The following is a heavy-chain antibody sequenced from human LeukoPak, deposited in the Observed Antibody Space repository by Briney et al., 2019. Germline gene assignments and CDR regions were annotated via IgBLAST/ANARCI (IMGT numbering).Heavy chain of an antibody. V-gene: IGHV4-39*01. D-gene: IGHD3-22*01. CDR1: GGSISSSSYY. Sequence: SHTLSMTCTVSGGSISSSSYYRGWLRPPPGQELASTGSIHYSGSTYYNPSLKSRVTISVDTSKNQFSLKLSSVTAADTAVYYCARHEGFTMIVVAIFDYWGQGTLVTVSS. J-gene: IGHJ4*02. CDR2: IHYSGST. CDR3: ARHEGFTMIVVAIFDY.